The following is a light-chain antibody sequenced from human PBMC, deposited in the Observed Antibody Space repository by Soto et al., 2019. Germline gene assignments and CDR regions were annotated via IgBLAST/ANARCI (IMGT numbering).Light chain of an antibody. CDR3: HQRQSWPRT. J-gene: IGKJ1*01. CDR2: LAS. Sequence: LTHSAAALSSFPGDRFTLSCRASQYINTRFSWYQHQPGQAPRLLIYLASNRAAGVPARFSGSGSGTDFTLTISDVEPEDFAVYYCHQRQSWPRTFGQGTKVDIK. CDR1: QYINTR. V-gene: IGKV3-11*01.